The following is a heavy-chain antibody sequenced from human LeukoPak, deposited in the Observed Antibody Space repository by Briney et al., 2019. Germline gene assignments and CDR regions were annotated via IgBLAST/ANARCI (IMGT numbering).Heavy chain of an antibody. CDR1: GFTFSSYW. J-gene: IGHJ1*01. V-gene: IGHV3-74*01. CDR3: ARDLHPGDHGDFQH. D-gene: IGHD4-17*01. Sequence: TGGSLRLSCAASGFTFSSYWMHWVRHAPGKGLVWVSRITPDGSSTSYADSVKGRFTISRDNAKNTLYLQVNSLRAEDTAVYNCARDLHPGDHGDFQHWGQGTLVTVSS. CDR2: ITPDGSST.